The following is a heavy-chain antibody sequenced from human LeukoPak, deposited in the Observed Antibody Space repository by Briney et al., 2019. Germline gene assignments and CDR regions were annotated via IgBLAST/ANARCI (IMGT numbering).Heavy chain of an antibody. J-gene: IGHJ4*02. V-gene: IGHV3-48*03. Sequence: GGSLRLSCAASGFTFSSYEMNWVRQAPGKGLDWVSYISSSGSTIYYADSVKGRFTISRDNAKNSLYLQMNSLRAEDTAVYYCARDPYYGNYVVWGQGTLVTVSS. D-gene: IGHD4-11*01. CDR1: GFTFSSYE. CDR3: ARDPYYGNYVV. CDR2: ISSSGSTI.